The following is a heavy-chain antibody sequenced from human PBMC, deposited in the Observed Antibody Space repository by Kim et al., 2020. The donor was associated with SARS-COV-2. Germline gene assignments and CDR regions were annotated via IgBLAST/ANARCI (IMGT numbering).Heavy chain of an antibody. J-gene: IGHJ2*01. D-gene: IGHD4-17*01. Sequence: SLKSRVNISVDKSKNPFSLKLSHVTAADTAVYYCARGDDYGDYSVWYFDLWGRGTLVTVSS. CDR3: ARGDDYGDYSVWYFDL. V-gene: IGHV4-4*02.